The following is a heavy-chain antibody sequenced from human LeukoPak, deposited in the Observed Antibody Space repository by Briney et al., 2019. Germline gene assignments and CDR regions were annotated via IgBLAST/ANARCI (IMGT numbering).Heavy chain of an antibody. D-gene: IGHD2-21*01. CDR1: GFTFSNYC. CDR2: ISSTSEYV. CDR3: ARVPLDIILLYFMDV. V-gene: IGHV3-21*01. Sequence: GGSLRLSCAASGFTFSNYCMNWVRQAPGEGLEWVASISSTSEYVLHSDSLQGRFSISRDKARDSLFLEMNSLRAEDTAIYYCARVPLDIILLYFMDVWGKGTRVTVYS. J-gene: IGHJ6*03.